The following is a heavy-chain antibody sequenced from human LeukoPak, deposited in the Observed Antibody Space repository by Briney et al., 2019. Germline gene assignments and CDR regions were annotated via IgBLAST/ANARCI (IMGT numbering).Heavy chain of an antibody. CDR3: TRDRGTYNWFDP. J-gene: IGHJ5*02. D-gene: IGHD2-15*01. V-gene: IGHV3-73*01. CDR2: IDKKDNLYAT. CDR1: GFTFSGSA. Sequence: GGSLRLSCTASGFTFSGSAVHWVRQSSGKGLEWVGHIDKKDNLYATAYAESVKGRFTISRDGSKDTAFLHMDSLKTEDTALYYCTRDRGTYNWFDPWGQGTLVTVSS.